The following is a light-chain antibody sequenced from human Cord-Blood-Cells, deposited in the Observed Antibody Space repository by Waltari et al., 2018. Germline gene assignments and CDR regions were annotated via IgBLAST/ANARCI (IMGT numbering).Light chain of an antibody. CDR2: DVS. V-gene: IGLV2-14*01. Sequence: QSALTQPASVSGSPGQSITISCTGTSRDVGGYNYVPRYQQHPGKAPKLMIYDVSYRPSGVSNRFSGSKSGNTASLTISGLQAEDEADYYCSSYTSSSTLVVFGGGTKLTVL. J-gene: IGLJ2*01. CDR1: SRDVGGYNY. CDR3: SSYTSSSTLVV.